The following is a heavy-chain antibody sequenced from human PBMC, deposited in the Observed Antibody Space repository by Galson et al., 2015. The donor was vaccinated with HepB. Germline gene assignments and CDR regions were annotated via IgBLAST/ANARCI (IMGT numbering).Heavy chain of an antibody. CDR3: ARAGWELRIQNWFDP. V-gene: IGHV1-69*13. CDR1: GGTFSSYA. J-gene: IGHJ5*02. Sequence: SVKVSCKASGGTFSSYAISWVRQAPGQGLEWMGGIIPIFGTANYAQKFQGRVTITADESTSTAYMELSSLRSEDTAVYYCARAGWELRIQNWFDPWGQGTLVTVSS. D-gene: IGHD1-26*01. CDR2: IIPIFGTA.